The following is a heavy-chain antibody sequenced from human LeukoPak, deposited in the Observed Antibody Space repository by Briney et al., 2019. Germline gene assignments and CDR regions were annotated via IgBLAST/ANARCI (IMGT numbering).Heavy chain of an antibody. Sequence: ASVKVSCKASGGTFSSYAISWVRQAPGQGLEWMGGIIPIFGTANYAQKFQGRVTITADESTSTAYMELSSLRSEDTAVYYCARVPIVVVPAANYYYGMDVWGQGTTVTVSS. CDR3: ARVPIVVVPAANYYYGMDV. CDR1: GGTFSSYA. J-gene: IGHJ6*02. D-gene: IGHD2-2*01. CDR2: IIPIFGTA. V-gene: IGHV1-69*13.